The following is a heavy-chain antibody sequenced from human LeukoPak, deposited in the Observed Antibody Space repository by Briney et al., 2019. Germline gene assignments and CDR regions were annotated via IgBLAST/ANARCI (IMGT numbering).Heavy chain of an antibody. J-gene: IGHJ3*02. CDR2: INHSGST. CDR1: GGSFSGYY. CDR3: ARAVTAAALGDAFDI. Sequence: SETLSLTCAVYGGSFSGYYWSWIRQPPGKGLEWIGEINHSGSTNYNPSLKSRVTISVDTSKNQFSLKLSSVTAADTAVYYCARAVTAAALGDAFDIWGQGTMVIVSS. D-gene: IGHD6-13*01. V-gene: IGHV4-34*01.